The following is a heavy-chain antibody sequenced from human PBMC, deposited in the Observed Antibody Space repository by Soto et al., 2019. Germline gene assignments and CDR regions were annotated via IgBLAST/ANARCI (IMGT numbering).Heavy chain of an antibody. J-gene: IGHJ6*02. V-gene: IGHV3-21*01. CDR1: GFTFSSYS. D-gene: IGHD3-10*01. Sequence: EVQLVESGGGLVKPGGSLRLSCAASGFTFSSYSMNWVRQAPGKGLERVSSISSSSSYIYYADSVKGRFTISRDNAKNSLYLQMNSLRAEDTAVYYCARDSNVITMVRGVWLNYGMDVWGQGTTVTVSS. CDR2: ISSSSSYI. CDR3: ARDSNVITMVRGVWLNYGMDV.